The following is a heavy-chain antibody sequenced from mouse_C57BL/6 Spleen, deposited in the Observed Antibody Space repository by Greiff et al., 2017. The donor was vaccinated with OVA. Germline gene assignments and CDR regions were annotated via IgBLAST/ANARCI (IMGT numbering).Heavy chain of an antibody. D-gene: IGHD2-14*01. CDR1: GFTFSSYA. V-gene: IGHV5-4*01. CDR2: ISDGGSYT. Sequence: EVNVVESGGGLVKPGGSLKLSCAASGFTFSSYAMSWVRQTPEKRLEWVATISDGGSYTYYPDNVKGRFTISRDNAKNNLYLQMSHLKSEDTAMYYCARDRRYNYFDYWGQGTTLTVSS. CDR3: ARDRRYNYFDY. J-gene: IGHJ2*01.